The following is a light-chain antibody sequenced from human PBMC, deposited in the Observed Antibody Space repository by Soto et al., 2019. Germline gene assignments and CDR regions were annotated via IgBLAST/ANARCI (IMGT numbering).Light chain of an antibody. Sequence: QSVLTQPASVSGSPGQSITISCIGTSSDIGAYNYVSWYQQHPGKVPKLMIYEVTNRPSGLSNRFSGSKSGNTASLTISGLQAEDEADYYCCSYAGSYTLGVFGTGTKVTVL. V-gene: IGLV2-14*01. CDR2: EVT. CDR3: CSYAGSYTLGV. CDR1: SSDIGAYNY. J-gene: IGLJ1*01.